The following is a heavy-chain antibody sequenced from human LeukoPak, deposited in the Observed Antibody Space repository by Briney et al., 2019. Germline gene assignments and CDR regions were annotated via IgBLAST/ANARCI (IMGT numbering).Heavy chain of an antibody. D-gene: IGHD6-13*01. V-gene: IGHV3-7*04. CDR1: GFTFSTYW. Sequence: GGSLRLSCAASGFTFSTYWMSWVRQAPGKGLEWVANIKQDGSEKDYVDSVKGRFTISRDNAKNSLHLQMNSLKAEDTAIYYCARAGYSSSWLLYWGQGTLVTVSS. CDR3: ARAGYSSSWLLY. CDR2: IKQDGSEK. J-gene: IGHJ4*02.